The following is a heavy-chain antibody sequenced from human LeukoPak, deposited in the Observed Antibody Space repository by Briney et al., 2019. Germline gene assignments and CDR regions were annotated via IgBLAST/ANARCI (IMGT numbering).Heavy chain of an antibody. J-gene: IGHJ4*02. CDR3: ARDTSVGSGMQY. Sequence: SETLSLTCSVSGGPLSTYTWNWVRQSPGKGLEWIGYIYHGGTTNYSPSLKSRATISAHTARNQFSLRLRSVTAADTAIYYCARDTSVGSGMQYWGQGTLVSVSS. CDR2: IYHGGTT. V-gene: IGHV4-59*01. CDR1: GGPLSTYT. D-gene: IGHD3-10*01.